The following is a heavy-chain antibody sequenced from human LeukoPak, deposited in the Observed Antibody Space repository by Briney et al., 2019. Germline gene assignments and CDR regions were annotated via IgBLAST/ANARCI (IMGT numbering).Heavy chain of an antibody. D-gene: IGHD6-13*01. V-gene: IGHV3-21*01. J-gene: IGHJ4*02. Sequence: GGSLRLSCAASGFTFSSYSMNWVRQAPGKGLEWVSSISSSSSYIYYADSVKGRFTISRDNAKNSLYLQMNSLRAEDTTVYYCARGDSSSWFMVPTDYWGQGTLVTVSS. CDR2: ISSSSSYI. CDR3: ARGDSSSWFMVPTDY. CDR1: GFTFSSYS.